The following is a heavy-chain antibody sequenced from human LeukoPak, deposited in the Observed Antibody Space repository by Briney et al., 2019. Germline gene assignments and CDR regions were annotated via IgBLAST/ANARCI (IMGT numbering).Heavy chain of an antibody. J-gene: IGHJ5*02. D-gene: IGHD2-2*01. CDR2: ISSSSSYI. V-gene: IGHV3-21*01. Sequence: PGGSLRLSCAASGFTFSSYSMNWARQAPGKGLEWVSSISSSSSYIYYADSVKGRFTISRDNAKNSLYLQMNSLRAEDTAVYYCARAVVPAATPSWFDPWGQGTLVTVSS. CDR3: ARAVVPAATPSWFDP. CDR1: GFTFSSYS.